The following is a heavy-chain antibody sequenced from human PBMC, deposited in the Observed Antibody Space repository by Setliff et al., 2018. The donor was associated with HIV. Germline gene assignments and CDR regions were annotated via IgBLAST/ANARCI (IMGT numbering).Heavy chain of an antibody. CDR2: VYASAYS. V-gene: IGHV4-4*07. CDR3: ARRMAAGTFDY. J-gene: IGHJ4*02. Sequence: PSETLSLTCTVSGGSIGDYYWNWIRQPAGKGLEWIGRVYASAYSNYNPSLKSRVTMSVDTSQNQFSLKLRSVNAADTAMYYCARRMAAGTFDYWGQGTLVTVS. CDR1: GGSIGDYY. D-gene: IGHD6-13*01.